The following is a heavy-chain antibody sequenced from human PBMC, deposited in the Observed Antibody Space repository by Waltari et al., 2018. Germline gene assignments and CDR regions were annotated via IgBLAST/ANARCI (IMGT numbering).Heavy chain of an antibody. D-gene: IGHD6-6*01. J-gene: IGHJ4*02. V-gene: IGHV3-30*03. CDR2: ISYDGSNK. CDR1: GFTFSSYG. CDR3: ARGFYSSSLDLDY. Sequence: QVQLVESGGGVVQPGRSLRLSCAASGFTFSSYGMHWVRQAPGKGLEWVAVISYDGSNKYYADSVKGRFTISRDNSKNTLYLQMNSLRAEDTAVYYCARGFYSSSLDLDYWGQGTLVTVSS.